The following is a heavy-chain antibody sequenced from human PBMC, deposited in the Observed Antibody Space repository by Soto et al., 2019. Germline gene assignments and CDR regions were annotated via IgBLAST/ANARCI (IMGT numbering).Heavy chain of an antibody. CDR1: GIAFSGCG. CDR2: ISSDGSQK. V-gene: IGHV3-30*18. D-gene: IGHD3-10*01. CDR3: AKNIVRGHWYFEL. J-gene: IGHJ2*01. Sequence: QVQLVESGGGVVQPGKSLRLSCAASGIAFSGCGMFWVRQTPSKGLEWVAAISSDGSQKYYADSVKGRFTISRDNSKNTLYVQMNGRPTEDTAVYYCAKNIVRGHWYFELWGRGTLVTGSS.